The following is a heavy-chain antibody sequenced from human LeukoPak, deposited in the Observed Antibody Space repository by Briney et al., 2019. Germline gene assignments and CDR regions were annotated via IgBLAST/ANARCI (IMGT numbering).Heavy chain of an antibody. V-gene: IGHV3-23*01. CDR2: ISGSGGST. D-gene: IGHD1-26*01. Sequence: GGSLRPSCAASGFTFTGFSIHWVRQPPGKGLEWVSAISGSGGSTYYADSVKGRFTISRDNSKNTLYLQMNSLRAEDTAVYYCAKDRYSGSYYYYYYMDVWGKGTTVTISS. CDR3: AKDRYSGSYYYYYYMDV. CDR1: GFTFTGFS. J-gene: IGHJ6*03.